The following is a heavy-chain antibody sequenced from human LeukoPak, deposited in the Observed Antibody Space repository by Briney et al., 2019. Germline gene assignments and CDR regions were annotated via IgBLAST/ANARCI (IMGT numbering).Heavy chain of an antibody. J-gene: IGHJ5*02. V-gene: IGHV3-21*01. CDR1: GLTFSSYS. Sequence: PGGSLRLSCAASGLTFSSYSMNWVRQAPGKGLEWVSSISSSSSYIYYADSVKGRFTISRDNAKNSLYLQMSSLRAEDTAVYYCARDPYPETPGPYYYDTRRGWFDPWGQGTLVTVSS. CDR2: ISSSSSYI. CDR3: ARDPYPETPGPYYYDTRRGWFDP. D-gene: IGHD3-22*01.